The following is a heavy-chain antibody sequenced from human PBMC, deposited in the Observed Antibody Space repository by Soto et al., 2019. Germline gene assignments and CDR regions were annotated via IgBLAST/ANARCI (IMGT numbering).Heavy chain of an antibody. J-gene: IGHJ5*02. V-gene: IGHV4-61*01. CDR2: TPYTGDT. D-gene: IGHD1-26*01. CDR3: ARIVVGATVNL. Sequence: PSETLSLPCSVSGDSVSSDSYFWTWIRQPPGKGLEWIAYTPYTGDTNYNPSLKSRVTISVDTSRNQFSLTLTSVTAADTAVYFCARIVVGATVNLWGQGSLVTVSS. CDR1: GDSVSSDSYF.